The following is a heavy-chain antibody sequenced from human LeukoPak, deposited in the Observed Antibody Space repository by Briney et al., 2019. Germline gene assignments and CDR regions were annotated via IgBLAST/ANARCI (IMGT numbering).Heavy chain of an antibody. J-gene: IGHJ5*02. CDR1: GFTFSSYS. V-gene: IGHV3-21*01. CDR2: ITSSSSYI. Sequence: PGGSLRLSCAASGFTFSSYSMNWVRQAPGKGLEWVSSITSSSSYIYYADSVKGRFTISRDNAKNSPYLQMNSLRAEDTAVFYCAKEGRKGHYFASGFGRWFDPWGQGTLVTVSS. CDR3: AKEGRKGHYFASGFGRWFDP. D-gene: IGHD3-10*01.